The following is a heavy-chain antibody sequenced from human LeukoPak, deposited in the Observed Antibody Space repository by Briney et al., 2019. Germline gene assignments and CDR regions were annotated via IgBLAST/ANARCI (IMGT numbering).Heavy chain of an antibody. CDR2: ISGSGGST. Sequence: PGGYLSLSCAASAFSFNNYAMSWLRQAPGKGLEWISSISGSGGSTYYAAAVKGRFTISRDNSKNTLYLQMDSLRAEYADIYDCSRALYEICTQLSRSVHFDNWGQGTLVTVSS. J-gene: IGHJ4*01. CDR3: SRALYEICTQLSRSVHFDN. CDR1: AFSFNNYA. V-gene: IGHV3-23*01. D-gene: IGHD3-9*01.